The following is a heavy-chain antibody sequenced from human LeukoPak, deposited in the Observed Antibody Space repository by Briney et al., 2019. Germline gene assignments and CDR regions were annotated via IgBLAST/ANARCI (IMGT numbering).Heavy chain of an antibody. CDR2: ISGSGGST. D-gene: IGHD3-22*01. Sequence: PGGSLRLSCAASGFTFSSYAMSWVRQAPGKGLEWVSAISGSGGSTYYADSVKGRFTISRDNSKNTLYLQMNSLRAEDTAVYYCAKDPAEYYYDSSGYWEAFGIWGQGTMVTVSS. J-gene: IGHJ3*02. V-gene: IGHV3-23*01. CDR3: AKDPAEYYYDSSGYWEAFGI. CDR1: GFTFSSYA.